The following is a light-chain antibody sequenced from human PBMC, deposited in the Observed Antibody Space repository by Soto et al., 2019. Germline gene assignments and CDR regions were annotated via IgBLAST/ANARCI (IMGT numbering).Light chain of an antibody. CDR3: HQCATSPLT. CDR1: QTVDNNY. CDR2: DAS. V-gene: IGKV3-20*01. J-gene: IGKJ4*01. Sequence: PGERATLSCRASQTVDNNYLAWYQQKPGQAPRLLIDDASHRATGIPDRFSATGSGTDFTLTISSLEPEDFAVYYCHQCATSPLTFGGGTKVEIK.